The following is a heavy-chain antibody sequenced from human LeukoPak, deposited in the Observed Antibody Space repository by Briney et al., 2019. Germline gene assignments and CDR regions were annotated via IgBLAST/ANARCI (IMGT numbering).Heavy chain of an antibody. D-gene: IGHD3-22*01. CDR3: ARGYDSSGYYLNY. Sequence: GGSLRLSCAASGFTFSSYSMNWVRQAPGKGLEWVSSISSSSSYIYYADSVKGRFTISRDNAKNSLYLQMNSLRAEDTAVYYCARGYDSSGYYLNYWGQGTLVTVSS. CDR2: ISSSSSYI. CDR1: GFTFSSYS. J-gene: IGHJ4*02. V-gene: IGHV3-21*01.